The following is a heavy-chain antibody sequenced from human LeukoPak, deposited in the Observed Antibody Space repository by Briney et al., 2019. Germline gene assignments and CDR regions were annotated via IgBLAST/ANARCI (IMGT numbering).Heavy chain of an antibody. Sequence: PGGSLRLSCAASGFTVSSNYMSWVRQAPGKGLEWVSVIYSGGSTYYADSVKGRFTISRDNSKNTLYFHMNSLRAEDTAVYYCARGDVAAYFDYWGQGTLVTVSS. CDR2: IYSGGST. CDR3: ARGDVAAYFDY. D-gene: IGHD2-21*02. J-gene: IGHJ4*02. CDR1: GFTVSSNY. V-gene: IGHV3-53*01.